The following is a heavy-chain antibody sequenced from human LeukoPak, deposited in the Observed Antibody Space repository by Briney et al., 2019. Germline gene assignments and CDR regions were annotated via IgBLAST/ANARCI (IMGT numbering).Heavy chain of an antibody. V-gene: IGHV4-39*07. CDR3: ARVGVYYYDSSGYSWFDP. D-gene: IGHD3-22*01. CDR1: GGSISSSSYY. Sequence: SETLSLTCTVSGGSISSSSYYWGWIRQPPGKGLGWIGSIYYSGSTYYNPSLKSRVTISVDTSKNQFSLKLSSVTAADTAVYYCARVGVYYYDSSGYSWFDPWGQGTLVTVSS. CDR2: IYYSGST. J-gene: IGHJ5*02.